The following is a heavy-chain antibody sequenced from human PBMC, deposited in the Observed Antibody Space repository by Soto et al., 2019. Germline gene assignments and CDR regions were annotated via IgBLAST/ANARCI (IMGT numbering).Heavy chain of an antibody. Sequence: GGSLRLSCAASGFTFSSYSMNWVRQAPGKGLEWVSSISSSSSYIYYADSVKGRFTISRDNAKNSLYLQMNSLRAEDTAVYYCARDLSVTTGFDYWGQGTLVTVSS. V-gene: IGHV3-21*01. CDR2: ISSSSSYI. D-gene: IGHD4-4*01. J-gene: IGHJ4*02. CDR3: ARDLSVTTGFDY. CDR1: GFTFSSYS.